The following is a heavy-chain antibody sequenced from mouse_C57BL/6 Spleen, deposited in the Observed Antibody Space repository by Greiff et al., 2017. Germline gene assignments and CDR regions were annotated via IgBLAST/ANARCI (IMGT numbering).Heavy chain of an antibody. CDR2: IYPGDGAT. Sequence: QVQLQQSGPELVKPGASVKISCKASGYAFSSSWMNWVKQRPGKGLEWIGRIYPGDGATNYNGKFKGKATLTADKSSSTAYMQLCNLAYEDSAVDFCARGGDYYGSSYYFDYWGQGTTLTVSS. J-gene: IGHJ2*01. V-gene: IGHV1-82*01. CDR3: ARGGDYYGSSYYFDY. D-gene: IGHD1-1*01. CDR1: GYAFSSSW.